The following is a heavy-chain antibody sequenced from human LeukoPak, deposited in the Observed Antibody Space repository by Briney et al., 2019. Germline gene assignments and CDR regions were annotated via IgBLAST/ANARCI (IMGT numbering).Heavy chain of an antibody. CDR1: LFTFGSQA. CDR2: IFASVGSP. CDR3: GRTTVGYSSGQKPAWPVDY. D-gene: IGHD5-18*01. V-gene: IGHV3-23*01. Sequence: GRCLSLSCEASLFTFGSQAMSCGRQAPGKGLEGGAGIFASVGSPHIAYLVKGRLTISSDNSRNPVSLQINSPRAEDTAVYYCGRTTVGYSSGQKPAWPVDYWGQGTLVTVSS. J-gene: IGHJ4*02.